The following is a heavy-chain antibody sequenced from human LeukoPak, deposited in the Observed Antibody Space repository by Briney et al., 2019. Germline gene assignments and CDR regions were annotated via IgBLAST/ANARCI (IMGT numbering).Heavy chain of an antibody. CDR1: GFNFSSYE. Sequence: GGSLRLSCAASGFNFSSYEMNWVRQAPGKGLEWVSYISSSGSTIYYADSVKGRFTISRDNAKNSLYPQMNSLRAEDTAVYYCARAAHNVMLWFGEHFDYWGQGTLVTVSS. V-gene: IGHV3-48*03. D-gene: IGHD3-10*01. CDR3: ARAAHNVMLWFGEHFDY. J-gene: IGHJ4*02. CDR2: ISSSGSTI.